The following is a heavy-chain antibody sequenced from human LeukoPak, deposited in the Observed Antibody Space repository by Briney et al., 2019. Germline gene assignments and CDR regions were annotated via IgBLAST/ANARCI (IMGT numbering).Heavy chain of an antibody. D-gene: IGHD3-9*01. Sequence: GGSLRLSCAVSGFHFTTYWMTWVRQAPGKGLEWVANIKRDGSDKNYVDSVKGRFTISRDNAKKLLYLQMNSLRAEDTAVYYCARDLPDVLTGYSDNAFDIWGQGTMVTVSS. CDR2: IKRDGSDK. CDR1: GFHFTTYW. J-gene: IGHJ3*02. V-gene: IGHV3-7*03. CDR3: ARDLPDVLTGYSDNAFDI.